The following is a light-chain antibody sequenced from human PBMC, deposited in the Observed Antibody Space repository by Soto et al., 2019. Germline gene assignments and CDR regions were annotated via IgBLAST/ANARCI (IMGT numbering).Light chain of an antibody. Sequence: QSALTQPASVSGSPGQSIAISCTGPSSDVGSYNYVSWYQQHPGKAPKLIIYDVKNRPSGVSDRSSGSKSANTASLTISGLQAEDESDYYCSSYSSGSTLVFGGGTKLTVL. J-gene: IGLJ2*01. CDR3: SSYSSGSTLV. CDR1: SSDVGSYNY. V-gene: IGLV2-14*01. CDR2: DVK.